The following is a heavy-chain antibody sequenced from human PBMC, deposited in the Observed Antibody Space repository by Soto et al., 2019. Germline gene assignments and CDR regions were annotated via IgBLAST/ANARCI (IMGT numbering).Heavy chain of an antibody. Sequence: QEQLVESGGGVVQPGRSLRLSCAASGFSFRNYGIHWVRQAPGKGLDWVAVIWYDGSKRYYADSVRGRFTISRDNSGNTLHLQKDRLTAEDTAVYYCAQGWGSCVHHRCLDVWGQGTTVVVS. D-gene: IGHD3-16*01. J-gene: IGHJ3*01. CDR3: AQGWGSCVHHRCLDV. V-gene: IGHV3-33*06. CDR2: IWYDGSKR. CDR1: GFSFRNYG.